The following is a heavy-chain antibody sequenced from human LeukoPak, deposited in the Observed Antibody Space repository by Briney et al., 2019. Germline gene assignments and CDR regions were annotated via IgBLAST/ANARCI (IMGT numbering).Heavy chain of an antibody. V-gene: IGHV4-59*01. CDR3: ARGRIAVAGTKNYFDY. D-gene: IGHD6-19*01. CDR2: IYYSGST. Sequence: SETLSLTCTVSGGSISSYYWSWIRQPPGKGLEWIGDIYYSGSTNYNPSLKSRVTISVDTSKNQFSLKLSSVTAADTAVYYCARGRIAVAGTKNYFDYWGQGTLVTVSS. J-gene: IGHJ4*02. CDR1: GGSISSYY.